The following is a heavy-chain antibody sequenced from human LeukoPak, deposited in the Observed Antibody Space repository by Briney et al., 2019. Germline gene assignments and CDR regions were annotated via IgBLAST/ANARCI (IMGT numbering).Heavy chain of an antibody. D-gene: IGHD1-26*01. V-gene: IGHV4-34*01. J-gene: IGHJ4*02. CDR1: GGSFSGYY. CDR3: ARHTPGGWDLVRGDY. Sequence: KPSETLSLTCAVYGGSFSGYYWSWIRQPPGKGLEWIGEINHSGSTNYNPSLKSRVTISVDTSKNQFSLRLTSATAADTAMYYCARHTPGGWDLVRGDYWGQGTLVTVSS. CDR2: INHSGST.